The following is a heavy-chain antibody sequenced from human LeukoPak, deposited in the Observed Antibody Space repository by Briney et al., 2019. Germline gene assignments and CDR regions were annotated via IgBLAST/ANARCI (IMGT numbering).Heavy chain of an antibody. Sequence: ASVKVSCKASGYTFISYYMHWVRQAPGQGLEWMGWISAYNGNTNYAQKLQGRVTMTTDTSTSTAYMELRSLRSDDTAVYYCAREVYYDSSGYLDYWGQGTLVTVSS. V-gene: IGHV1-18*04. J-gene: IGHJ4*02. CDR3: AREVYYDSSGYLDY. D-gene: IGHD3-22*01. CDR2: ISAYNGNT. CDR1: GYTFISYY.